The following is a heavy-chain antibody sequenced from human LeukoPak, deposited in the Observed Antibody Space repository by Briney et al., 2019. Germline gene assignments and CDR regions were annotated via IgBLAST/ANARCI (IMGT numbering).Heavy chain of an antibody. CDR2: ISYDGSNK. CDR1: GFTFSSYA. Sequence: GGSLRLSCAASGFTFSSYAMHWVRQAPGKGLEWVAVISYDGSNKYYADSVKGRFTISRDNSKNTLYLQMNSLRAEDTAVYYCARGRGCSSTSCPPYFDYWGQGTLVTVSS. J-gene: IGHJ4*02. V-gene: IGHV3-30-3*01. D-gene: IGHD2-2*01. CDR3: ARGRGCSSTSCPPYFDY.